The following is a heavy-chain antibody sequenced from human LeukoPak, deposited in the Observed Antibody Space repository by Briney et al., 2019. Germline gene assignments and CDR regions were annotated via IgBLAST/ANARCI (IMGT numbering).Heavy chain of an antibody. CDR1: GITLSNYG. Sequence: PGGSLRLSCAVSGITLSNYGMSWVRQAPGKGLEWVAGISDSGGNTKYADSVKGRFTISRDNPKNTLYLQMNSLRAEDTAVYFCAKRGVVIRVILVGFHKEAYYFEFWGQGALVTVSS. CDR2: ISDSGGNT. CDR3: AKRGVVIRVILVGFHKEAYYFEF. J-gene: IGHJ4*02. V-gene: IGHV3-23*01. D-gene: IGHD3/OR15-3a*01.